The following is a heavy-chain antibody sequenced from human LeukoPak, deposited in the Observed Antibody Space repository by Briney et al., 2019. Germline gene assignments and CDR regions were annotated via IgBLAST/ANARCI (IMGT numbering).Heavy chain of an antibody. CDR3: ARTITGAGPFDY. CDR2: IYHSGST. CDR1: GYSISSGYY. V-gene: IGHV4-38-2*02. Sequence: SETLSLTCTVSGYSISSGYYWGWIRQPPGKGLEWIGSIYHSGSTNYNPSLKSRVTISVDTSKNQFSLKLSSVTAADTAVYYCARTITGAGPFDYWGQGTLVTVSS. J-gene: IGHJ4*02. D-gene: IGHD5-24*01.